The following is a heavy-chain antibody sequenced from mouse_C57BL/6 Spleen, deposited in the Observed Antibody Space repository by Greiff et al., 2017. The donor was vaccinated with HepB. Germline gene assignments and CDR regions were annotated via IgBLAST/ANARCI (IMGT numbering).Heavy chain of an antibody. D-gene: IGHD2-4*01. CDR1: GYTFTDYY. J-gene: IGHJ2*01. V-gene: IGHV1-19*01. CDR2: INPYNGGT. CDR3: AREDYYDSTDSFDY. Sequence: EVKLQESGPVLVKPGASVKMSCKASGYTFTDYYMNWVKQSHGKSLEWIGVINPYNGGTSYNQKFKGKATLTVDKSSSTAYMELNSLTSEDSAVYYCAREDYYDSTDSFDYWGQGTTLTVSS.